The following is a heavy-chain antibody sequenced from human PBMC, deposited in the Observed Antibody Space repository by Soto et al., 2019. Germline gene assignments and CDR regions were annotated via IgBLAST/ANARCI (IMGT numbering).Heavy chain of an antibody. J-gene: IGHJ4*02. D-gene: IGHD6-19*01. Sequence: SETLSLTCTVSCDSITSNAYYCSWIRQHPGKGLEWIGYIYYRGITDYNPFLKSRVTISVDTSKNQFFLNLRSMTAADTAVYYCARGTWLVPDYWGQGTLVTVSS. CDR1: CDSITSNAYY. V-gene: IGHV4-31*03. CDR2: IYYRGIT. CDR3: ARGTWLVPDY.